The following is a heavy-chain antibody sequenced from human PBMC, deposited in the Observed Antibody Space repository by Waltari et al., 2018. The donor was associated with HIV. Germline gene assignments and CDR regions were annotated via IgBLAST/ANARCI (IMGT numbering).Heavy chain of an antibody. V-gene: IGHV4-39*01. D-gene: IGHD6-19*01. Sequence: QLQLQESGPGLVKPSETLSLTCTVSGGSISSSSYYWGWIRQPPGTGLEWIGSIYYSRSTYYKPPLKGRITIAVDTSKSQFSLKLSSVTAADTAVYYCASRPQMGYSSGGGDYWGQGTLVTVSS. CDR1: GGSISSSSYY. CDR2: IYYSRST. J-gene: IGHJ4*02. CDR3: ASRPQMGYSSGGGDY.